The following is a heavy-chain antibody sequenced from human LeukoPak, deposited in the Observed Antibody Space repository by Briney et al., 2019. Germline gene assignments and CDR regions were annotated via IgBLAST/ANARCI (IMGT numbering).Heavy chain of an antibody. J-gene: IGHJ4*02. Sequence: SETLSLTRTVSSGSISSGSYYWRWIRQPAGKGLEWIGRIFTSGGTNYNPSLKSRVTISVDTSKNQFSLKLNSVTAADAAVYYCAREESGYCDGGSCPYYFDYWGQGTLVTVSS. CDR1: SGSISSGSYY. V-gene: IGHV4-61*02. D-gene: IGHD2-15*01. CDR2: IFTSGGT. CDR3: AREESGYCDGGSCPYYFDY.